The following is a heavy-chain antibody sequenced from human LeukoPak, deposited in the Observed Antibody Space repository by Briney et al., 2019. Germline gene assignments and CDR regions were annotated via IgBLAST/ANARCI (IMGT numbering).Heavy chain of an antibody. D-gene: IGHD3-22*01. Sequence: GGSLRLSCAASGFTFSSYGMHWVRQAPGKGLERVAVILSDGSKEFYTDSVKGRFTISRDNFKNTLYLQMNSLRAEDTAVYYCARWPDYFDTSRYYYGMDVWGQGTTVTVSS. CDR2: ILSDGSKE. J-gene: IGHJ6*02. CDR3: ARWPDYFDTSRYYYGMDV. V-gene: IGHV3-33*01. CDR1: GFTFSSYG.